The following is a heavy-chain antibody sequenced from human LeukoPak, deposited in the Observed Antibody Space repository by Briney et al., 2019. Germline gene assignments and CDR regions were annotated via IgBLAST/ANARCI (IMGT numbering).Heavy chain of an antibody. Sequence: SETLSLTCTVSGGSISGYSWTWIRQPPGKGPEWIGYVYYSGSTNYNPSLKSRVTISVDTSKNQFSLKLSSVTAADTAVYYCARDCGYGGSGWYDAFDIWGQGTMVTVSS. D-gene: IGHD6-19*01. J-gene: IGHJ3*02. V-gene: IGHV4-59*01. CDR3: ARDCGYGGSGWYDAFDI. CDR2: VYYSGST. CDR1: GGSISGYS.